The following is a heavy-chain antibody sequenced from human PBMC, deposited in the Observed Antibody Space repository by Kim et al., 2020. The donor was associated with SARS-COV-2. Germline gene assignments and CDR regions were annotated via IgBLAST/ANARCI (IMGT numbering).Heavy chain of an antibody. D-gene: IGHD6-13*01. CDR3: ARARGSSSWYPPRYNWFDP. CDR1: GGSISSGGYY. V-gene: IGHV4-31*03. Sequence: SETLSLTCTVSGGSISSGGYYWSWIRQHPGKGLEWIGYIYYSGSTYYNPSLKSRVTISVDTSKNQFSLKLSSVTAADTAVCYCARARGSSSWYPPRYNWFDPWGQGTLVTVSS. J-gene: IGHJ5*02. CDR2: IYYSGST.